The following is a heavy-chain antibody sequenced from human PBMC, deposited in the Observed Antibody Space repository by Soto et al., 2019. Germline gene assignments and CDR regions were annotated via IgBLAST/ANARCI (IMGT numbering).Heavy chain of an antibody. Sequence: QVQVVESGGGVVQPGRSLRLSCAASGFTFSSYGMHWVRQAPGKGLEWVAVIWYDGSNKYYADSVKGRFTISRDNSKNTLYLQMNSLRAEDTAVYYCARDGYCSGGSCYSVPVFNYWGQGTLLTVSS. D-gene: IGHD2-15*01. CDR2: IWYDGSNK. J-gene: IGHJ4*02. CDR3: ARDGYCSGGSCYSVPVFNY. CDR1: GFTFSSYG. V-gene: IGHV3-33*01.